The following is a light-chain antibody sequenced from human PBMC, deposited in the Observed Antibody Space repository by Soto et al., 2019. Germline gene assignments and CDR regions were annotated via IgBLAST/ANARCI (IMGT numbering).Light chain of an antibody. J-gene: IGKJ1*01. V-gene: IGKV1-6*01. CDR2: AAS. Sequence: AIQLTQSPSSLSASVGDRVTITCRASQGIRNDLGWYQQKPGKAPKLLIYAASSLQSGVPSRFSGSGSGTDFTLTISSLQPEDFGTYYCLQDYNYPRTFGQGTKVDIK. CDR1: QGIRND. CDR3: LQDYNYPRT.